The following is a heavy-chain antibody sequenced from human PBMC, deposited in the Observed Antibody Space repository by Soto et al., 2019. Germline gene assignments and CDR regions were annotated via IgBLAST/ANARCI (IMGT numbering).Heavy chain of an antibody. V-gene: IGHV3-30-3*01. D-gene: IGHD4-4*01. J-gene: IGHJ4*02. Sequence: QVQLVESGGGVVQPGRSLRLSCAASGFTFSSYAMHWVRQAPGKGLEWVAVISYDGSNKYYADSVKGRFTISRDNSKNTLYLQMNSLRAEDTAVYYCAREKRMTTVTPGDYFDYWGQGTLVTVSS. CDR1: GFTFSSYA. CDR2: ISYDGSNK. CDR3: AREKRMTTVTPGDYFDY.